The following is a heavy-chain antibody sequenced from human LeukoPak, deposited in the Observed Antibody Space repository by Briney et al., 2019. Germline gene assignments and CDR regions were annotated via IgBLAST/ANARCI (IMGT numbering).Heavy chain of an antibody. V-gene: IGHV3-30*18. Sequence: PGGSLRLSCAASGFTFSSHGMHWVRQAPGKGLERVAVTSYDGSNKYYVDSAKGRFTISRGNSKNTLYLQMNGLRAEDTAVYHCAKDGTSSWYGEFDYWGQGTLVTVSS. CDR1: GFTFSSHG. CDR3: AKDGTSSWYGEFDY. CDR2: TSYDGSNK. D-gene: IGHD6-13*01. J-gene: IGHJ4*02.